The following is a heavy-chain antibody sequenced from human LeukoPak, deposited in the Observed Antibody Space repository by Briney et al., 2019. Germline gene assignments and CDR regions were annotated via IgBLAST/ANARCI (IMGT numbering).Heavy chain of an antibody. CDR2: INHSGYT. J-gene: IGHJ4*02. V-gene: IGHV4-34*01. CDR3: TRMTAGHDY. D-gene: IGHD2-21*02. CDR1: GVSFDDYY. Sequence: SETLSLTCAVSGVSFDDYYWSWVRQTPGKGLEWIGEINHSGYTNDSPSLKSRVTLSIDTSRKQFSLNLRSVTVADTGIYYCTRMTAGHDYWGQGTPVTVSS.